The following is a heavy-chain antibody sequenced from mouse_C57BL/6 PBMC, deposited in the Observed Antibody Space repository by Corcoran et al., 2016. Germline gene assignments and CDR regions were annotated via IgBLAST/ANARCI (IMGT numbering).Heavy chain of an antibody. CDR1: GYTFTSYG. J-gene: IGHJ4*01. V-gene: IGHV1-81*01. D-gene: IGHD2-5*01. CDR3: ARSHYSKHAMDY. CDR2: IYPRSGNT. Sequence: QVQLQQSGAELARPGASVKLSCKASGYTFTSYGISWVKQRTGQGLEWIGEIYPRSGNTYYNEKFKGKATLTADKSSSTAYMELRSLTSEDSAVYFCARSHYSKHAMDYWGQGTSVTVSS.